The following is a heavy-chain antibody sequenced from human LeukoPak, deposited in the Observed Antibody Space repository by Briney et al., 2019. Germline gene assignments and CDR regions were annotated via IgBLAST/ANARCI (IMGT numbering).Heavy chain of an antibody. CDR3: AREPFICAFDI. CDR2: IIAGFGKA. D-gene: IGHD3-10*01. J-gene: IGHJ3*02. CDR1: XA. Sequence: XAXXXXRQAPGQGLEWMGGIIAGFGKANYSQKFQGRVTITGDESTSTAYMELSSLRSEHTAVYYCAREPFICAFDILLQGTMLTVSS. V-gene: IGHV1-69*01.